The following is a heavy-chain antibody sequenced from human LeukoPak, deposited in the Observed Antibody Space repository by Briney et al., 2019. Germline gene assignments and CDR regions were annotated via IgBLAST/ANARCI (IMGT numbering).Heavy chain of an antibody. CDR3: ARGDGTYYYDSSGYFHFDY. V-gene: IGHV4-30-4*01. CDR2: IYYSGST. CDR1: GGSISSGDYY. D-gene: IGHD3-22*01. Sequence: SETLSLTCTVSGGSISSGDYYWSWIRQPPGKGLEWIGYIYYSGSTYYNPSLKSRVTMSVDTSKNQFSLKLSSVTAADTAVYYCARGDGTYYYDSSGYFHFDYWGRGTLVTVSS. J-gene: IGHJ4*02.